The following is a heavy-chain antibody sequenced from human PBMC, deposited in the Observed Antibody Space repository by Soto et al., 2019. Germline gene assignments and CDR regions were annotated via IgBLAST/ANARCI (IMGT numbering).Heavy chain of an antibody. V-gene: IGHV1-18*01. CDR2: ISAYNGNT. CDR3: ARDWAAGTQVAFDI. J-gene: IGHJ3*02. CDR1: GYTFTSYG. D-gene: IGHD6-13*01. Sequence: GASVKVSCKASGYTFTSYGISWVRQAPGQGLEWMGWISAYNGNTNYAQKLQGRVTMTTDTSTSTTYMELRSLGSDDTAVYYCARDWAAGTQVAFDIWGQGTMVTVSS.